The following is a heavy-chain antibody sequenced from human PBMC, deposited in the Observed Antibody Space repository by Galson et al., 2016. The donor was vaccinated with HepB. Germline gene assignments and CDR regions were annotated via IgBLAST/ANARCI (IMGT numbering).Heavy chain of an antibody. D-gene: IGHD3-22*01. CDR3: ARDPEPTSQWDSSGYYPDCFRH. Sequence: SLRLSCAASGFTFATYNIHWVRQAPGKGLEWVSSISSRSTYIFYADSVKGRFTISRDNAENSLFLQMSGLRAEDTAVYYCARDPEPTSQWDSSGYYPDCFRHWGQGTLVTVSS. V-gene: IGHV3-21*01. J-gene: IGHJ1*01. CDR1: GFTFATYN. CDR2: ISSRSTYI.